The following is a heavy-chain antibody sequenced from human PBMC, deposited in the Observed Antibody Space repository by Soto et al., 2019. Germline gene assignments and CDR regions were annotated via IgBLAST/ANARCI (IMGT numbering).Heavy chain of an antibody. Sequence: SVKVSCKASGGTFSSYAISWVRQAPGQGLEWMGGIIPIFGTANYAQKFQGRVTITADESTSPAYMELSSLRSEDTAGDYCARVKMYSRSWYPHYYYSGMDVWGQGTTVTVYS. J-gene: IGHJ6*02. D-gene: IGHD6-13*01. CDR1: GGTFSSYA. CDR3: ARVKMYSRSWYPHYYYSGMDV. V-gene: IGHV1-69*13. CDR2: IIPIFGTA.